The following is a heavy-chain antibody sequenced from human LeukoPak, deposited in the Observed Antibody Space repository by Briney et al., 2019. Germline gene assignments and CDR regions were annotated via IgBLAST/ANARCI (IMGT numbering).Heavy chain of an antibody. CDR1: GGSISSYY. Sequence: SETLSLTCTVSGGSISSYYWSWIRQPPGKGMEWIGYIYYSGSTNYNPSLKSRVIISVDTSKNQFSLKLSSVTAADTAVYYCARGFDFWSGYIPNHMDVWGKGTTVTVSS. CDR2: IYYSGST. J-gene: IGHJ6*03. V-gene: IGHV4-59*01. D-gene: IGHD3-3*01. CDR3: ARGFDFWSGYIPNHMDV.